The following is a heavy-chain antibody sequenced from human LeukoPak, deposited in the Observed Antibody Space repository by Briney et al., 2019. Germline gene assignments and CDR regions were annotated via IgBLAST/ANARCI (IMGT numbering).Heavy chain of an antibody. D-gene: IGHD5-18*01. CDR1: GGTFSSYA. J-gene: IGHJ6*02. CDR3: ARGPRNTGSAYYYYGMDV. V-gene: IGHV1-69*01. Sequence: ASVKVSCKASGGTFSSYAISWVRQVPGQGLEWMGGIIPIFGTANYAQKFQGRVTITADESTSTAYMELSSLRSEDTAVYYCARGPRNTGSAYYYYGMDVWGQGTTVTVSS. CDR2: IIPIFGTA.